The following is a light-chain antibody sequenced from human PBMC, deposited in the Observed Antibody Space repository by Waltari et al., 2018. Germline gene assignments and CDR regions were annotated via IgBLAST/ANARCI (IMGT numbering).Light chain of an antibody. V-gene: IGLV4-69*01. CDR2: VNSDGSH. CDR1: SGHSTNV. CDR3: ETGGHGTWV. Sequence: QLVLTQSPSASASLGASVKLTCTLSSGHSTNVIAWHQQQPERGPRYLMKVNSDGSHSKGDEIPDRFSCSSSGAERYLTISSRQSEDEADYYCETGGHGTWVFGGGTKLTVL. J-gene: IGLJ3*02.